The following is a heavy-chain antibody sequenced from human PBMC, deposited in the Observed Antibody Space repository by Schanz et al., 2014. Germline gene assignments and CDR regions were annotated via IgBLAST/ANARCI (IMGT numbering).Heavy chain of an antibody. V-gene: IGHV3-53*01. CDR1: LFTVSSNY. CDR3: AKCIGWYGRCAFDI. D-gene: IGHD6-19*01. Sequence: EVQLVASFFFFLPPFFSLRLSCAASLFTVSSNYMSWVRQAPGKGLEWVAVIYSGGSTFYTDSVKGRFTISRDNSKNTLYLQMNSLIAEDTAVYYCAKCIGWYGRCAFDIWGQGTMVTVSS. CDR2: IYSGGST. J-gene: IGHJ3*02.